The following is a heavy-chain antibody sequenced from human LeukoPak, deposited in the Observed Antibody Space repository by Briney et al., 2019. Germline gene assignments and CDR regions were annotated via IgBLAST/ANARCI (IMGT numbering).Heavy chain of an antibody. J-gene: IGHJ5*02. CDR3: AILGGITMVRGVIITPNWFDP. CDR2: ISVCNGNT. Sequence: ASVKLSRKASGYTFTSYGISWMRQAPGQGLEWKGWISVCNGNTNYAQKFQGRVTITADESTSTAYMELSSLRSEDTAVYYCAILGGITMVRGVIITPNWFDPWGQGTLVTVSS. V-gene: IGHV1-18*01. CDR1: GYTFTSYG. D-gene: IGHD3-10*01.